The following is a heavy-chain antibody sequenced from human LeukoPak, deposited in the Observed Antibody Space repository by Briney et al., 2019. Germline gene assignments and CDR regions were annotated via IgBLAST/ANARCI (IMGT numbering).Heavy chain of an antibody. CDR3: AKTGTTRYFYYMDV. D-gene: IGHD1-1*01. CDR2: IYHSGST. V-gene: IGHV4-38-2*02. J-gene: IGHJ6*03. Sequence: SETLSLTCTVSGYSISSGYYWGWIRQPPGKGLEWIGSIYHSGSTYCNPSLKSRVTISVDTSKNQFSLKLSSVTAADTAVYYCAKTGTTRYFYYMDVWGKGTTVTVSS. CDR1: GYSISSGYY.